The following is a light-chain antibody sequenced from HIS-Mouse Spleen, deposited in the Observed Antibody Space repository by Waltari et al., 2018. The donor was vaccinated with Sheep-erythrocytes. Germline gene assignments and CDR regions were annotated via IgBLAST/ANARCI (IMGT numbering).Light chain of an antibody. CDR1: SSDVGSYNL. Sequence: QSALTQPASVSGSPGQSITISCTGTSSDVGSYNLVSWYQQHPGKAPKLMLYEGSKRRSGVSIRFSGSKSGNTASLTISGLQAEDEADYYCCSYAGSSTPWVFGGGTKLTVL. CDR2: EGS. J-gene: IGLJ3*02. CDR3: CSYAGSSTPWV. V-gene: IGLV2-23*01.